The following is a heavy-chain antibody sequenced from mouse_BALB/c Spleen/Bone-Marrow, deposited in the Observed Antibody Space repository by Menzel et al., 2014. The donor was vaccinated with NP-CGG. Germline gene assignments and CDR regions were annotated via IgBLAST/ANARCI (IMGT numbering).Heavy chain of an antibody. CDR2: INSNGGST. CDR3: ARSPYGNHFDY. V-gene: IGHV5-6-2*01. J-gene: IGHJ2*01. CDR1: GFTFSSYY. Sequence: EVKLVESGGGLVKLGGSLKLSCAASGFTFSSYYMSWVRQTPEKRLELVAAINSNGGSTYYPDTVKGRFTNSRDNAKNTLYLQMSSLKSEDTALYYCARSPYGNHFDYWGQGTTLTVSS. D-gene: IGHD2-10*02.